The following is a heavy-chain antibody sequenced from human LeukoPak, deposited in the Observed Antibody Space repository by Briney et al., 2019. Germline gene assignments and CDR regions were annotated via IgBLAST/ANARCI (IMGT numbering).Heavy chain of an antibody. D-gene: IGHD6-13*01. Sequence: SVKVSCKASGGTFSSYAISWVRQAPGQGLEWMGGIIPIFGTANYAQKFQGRVTITADESTSTAYMELSSLRSEDTAVYYCARDRSSWSHSPYYYYYYMDVWGKGTTVTVSS. V-gene: IGHV1-69*13. J-gene: IGHJ6*03. CDR3: ARDRSSWSHSPYYYYYYMDV. CDR2: IIPIFGTA. CDR1: GGTFSSYA.